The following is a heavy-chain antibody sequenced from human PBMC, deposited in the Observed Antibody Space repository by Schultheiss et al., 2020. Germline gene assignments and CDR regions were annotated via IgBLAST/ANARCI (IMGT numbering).Heavy chain of an antibody. CDR2: ISCSGGST. CDR3: AKVVGSSSCAYFDY. D-gene: IGHD1-26*01. CDR1: GFTFSSYA. Sequence: GGSLRLSCAASGFTFSSYAMTWVRQAPGKGLEWVSFISCSGGSTDYADSVKGRFTISRDNSKNTLYLQMNSLRAEDTAVYYCAKVVGSSSCAYFDYWGQGTLVT. V-gene: IGHV3-23*01. J-gene: IGHJ4*02.